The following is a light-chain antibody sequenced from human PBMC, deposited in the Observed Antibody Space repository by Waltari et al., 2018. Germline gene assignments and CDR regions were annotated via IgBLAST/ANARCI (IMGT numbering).Light chain of an antibody. V-gene: IGKV4-1*01. CDR3: QQYYSIPYT. CDR1: QSLLHFSNNEFY. J-gene: IGKJ2*01. Sequence: DIVMTQSPEYLAVSLGERATINCKSSQSLLHFSNNEFYLAWYQQKPGQSPKLLVHWASTGESGVPDRFSGSGSGREVTLTISSLQAEDVAVYYCQQYYSIPYTFGQGTRLEIK. CDR2: WAS.